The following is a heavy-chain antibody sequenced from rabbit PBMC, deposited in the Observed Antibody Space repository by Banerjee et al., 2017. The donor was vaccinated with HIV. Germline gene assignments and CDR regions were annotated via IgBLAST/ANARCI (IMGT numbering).Heavy chain of an antibody. V-gene: IGHV1S45*01. CDR3: ARGAVSTIYSL. J-gene: IGHJ4*01. CDR2: IGTGSGNT. Sequence: QEQLEESGGDLVKPEGSLTLTCTASGFTLSSDWICWVRQAPGKELEWIGCIGTGSGNTYYASWAKGRFTISKTSSTTVTLQMTSLTAADTATYFCARGAVSTIYSLWGPGTLVTVS. CDR1: GFTLSSDW. D-gene: IGHD4-2*01.